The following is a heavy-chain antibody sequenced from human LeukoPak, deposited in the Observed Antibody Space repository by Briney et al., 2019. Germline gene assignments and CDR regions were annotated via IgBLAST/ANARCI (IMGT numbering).Heavy chain of an antibody. Sequence: GGSLRLSCAASGFTFREYSMSWVRQAPGKGLEWVSNIRANGGDTYYTDSVKGRFTISRDNSKNTLYLEMTSLRAEDTAVYYCAKGGYTTWFDPWGQGTLVTVSS. V-gene: IGHV3-23*01. CDR1: GFTFREYS. CDR2: IRANGGDT. D-gene: IGHD2-15*01. J-gene: IGHJ5*02. CDR3: AKGGYTTWFDP.